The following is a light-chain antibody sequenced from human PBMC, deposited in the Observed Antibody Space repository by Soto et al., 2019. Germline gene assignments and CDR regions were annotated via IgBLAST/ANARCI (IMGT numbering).Light chain of an antibody. CDR1: SSNIGINT. CDR2: DNH. CDR3: AAWDVSLKGFV. J-gene: IGLJ1*01. Sequence: LTQQPSASGTPGQRVTFSCSGSSSNIGINTVNWYRQLPGTAPQLLISDNHRRPSGVPDRFSGSKSGTSASLAISGLQSEDEATYFCAAWDVSLKGFVFGTGTKVTVL. V-gene: IGLV1-44*01.